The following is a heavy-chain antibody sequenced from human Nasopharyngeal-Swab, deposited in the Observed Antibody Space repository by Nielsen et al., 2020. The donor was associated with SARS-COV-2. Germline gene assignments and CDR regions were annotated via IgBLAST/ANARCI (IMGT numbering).Heavy chain of an antibody. Sequence: WIRQPPGKGLEWIGYIYYSGSTNYNPSLKSRATISVDTSKNQFSLKLSSVTAADTAVYYCARESPAGDAFDIWGQGTMVTVSS. J-gene: IGHJ3*02. CDR2: IYYSGST. V-gene: IGHV4-59*01. CDR3: ARESPAGDAFDI. D-gene: IGHD1-14*01.